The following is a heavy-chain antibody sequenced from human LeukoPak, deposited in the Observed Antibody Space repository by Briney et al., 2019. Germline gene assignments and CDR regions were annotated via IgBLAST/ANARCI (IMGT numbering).Heavy chain of an antibody. J-gene: IGHJ6*03. D-gene: IGHD3-10*01. CDR2: ISSNGGST. CDR1: GFTFSSYA. CDR3: ARSLWFGELSYYYYMDV. V-gene: IGHV3-64*01. Sequence: GGSLRLSCAASGFTFSSYAMHWVRQAPGKGLEYVSAISSNGGSTYYANSVKGRFTISRDNSKNTLYLQMGCLRAEDMAVYYCARSLWFGELSYYYYMDVWGKGTTVTVSS.